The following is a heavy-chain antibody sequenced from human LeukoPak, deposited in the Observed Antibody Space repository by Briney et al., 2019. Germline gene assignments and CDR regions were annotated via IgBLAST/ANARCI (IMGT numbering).Heavy chain of an antibody. V-gene: IGHV1-2*02. J-gene: IGHJ4*02. CDR2: INPNSGGT. D-gene: IGHD1-26*01. CDR1: GYTFTGYY. CDR3: ARDRGIVGATGGF. Sequence: ASMKVSCKASGYTFTGYYMHWVRQAPGQGLEWMGWINPNSGGTNYAQKFQGRVTMTRDTSISTAYMELSRLRSDDTAVYYCARDRGIVGATGGFWGQGTLVTVSS.